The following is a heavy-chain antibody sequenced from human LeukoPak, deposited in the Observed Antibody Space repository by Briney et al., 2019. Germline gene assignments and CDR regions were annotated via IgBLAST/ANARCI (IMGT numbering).Heavy chain of an antibody. CDR3: ARPCGGDCLGRAFDI. V-gene: IGHV4-39*07. D-gene: IGHD2-21*02. Sequence: PSETLSLTCTVSGGSISSSSYYWGWIRQPPGKGLEWIGSIYYSGSTYYNPSLKSRVTISVDTSKNQFSLKLSSVTAADTAVYYCARPCGGDCLGRAFDIWGQGTMVTVSS. CDR2: IYYSGST. CDR1: GGSISSSSYY. J-gene: IGHJ3*02.